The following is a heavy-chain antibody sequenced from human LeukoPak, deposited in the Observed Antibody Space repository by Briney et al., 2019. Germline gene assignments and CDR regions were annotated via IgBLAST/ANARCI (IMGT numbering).Heavy chain of an antibody. J-gene: IGHJ3*02. V-gene: IGHV4-59*01. CDR1: GGSISSYY. D-gene: IGHD5-12*01. Sequence: PSETLSLTCTVSGGSISSYYWSWIRQPPGKGLEWIGYIYYSGSTNCNLSLKSRVTISVDTSKNQFSLKLSSVTAADTAVYYCAREGVGLRSAFDIWGQGTMVTVSS. CDR2: IYYSGST. CDR3: AREGVGLRSAFDI.